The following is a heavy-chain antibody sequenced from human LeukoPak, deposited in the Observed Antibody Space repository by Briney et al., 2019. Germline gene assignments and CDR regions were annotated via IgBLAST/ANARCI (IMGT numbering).Heavy chain of an antibody. Sequence: GGSLRLSCAASGFTFSNAWMSWVRQAPGKGLEWVGRIKSKTDGGTTDCAAPVKGRFTISRDDSKNTLYLQMNSLKTEDTAVYYCTTDQVGSSWPYYFDYWGQGTLVTVSS. J-gene: IGHJ4*02. CDR2: IKSKTDGGTT. D-gene: IGHD6-13*01. CDR1: GFTFSNAW. V-gene: IGHV3-15*01. CDR3: TTDQVGSSWPYYFDY.